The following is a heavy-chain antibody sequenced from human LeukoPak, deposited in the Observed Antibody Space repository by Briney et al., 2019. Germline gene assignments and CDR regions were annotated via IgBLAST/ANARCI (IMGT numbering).Heavy chain of an antibody. CDR2: FHYSGST. Sequence: SETLPLTCTVSGYSIISGYSWEWIRQPPGKGLEWIGSFHYSGSTYYNPSLMSRVTISGDTSKNQFSLRLSSVTAADTAVYYCTGACCSSTSCYTEGWFDPWGQGTLVTVSS. D-gene: IGHD2-2*02. CDR3: TGACCSSTSCYTEGWFDP. J-gene: IGHJ5*02. V-gene: IGHV4-38-2*02. CDR1: GYSIISGYS.